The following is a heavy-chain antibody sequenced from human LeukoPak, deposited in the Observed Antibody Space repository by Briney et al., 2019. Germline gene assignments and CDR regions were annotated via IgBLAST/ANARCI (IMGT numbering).Heavy chain of an antibody. CDR1: GGSIRGCY. CDR3: ARGTADIVVMPRSRTFFDN. V-gene: IGHV4-59*01. J-gene: IGHJ4*02. CDR2: IHYSGGT. Sequence: SETLSLTCTVSGGSIRGCYWSWIRQPPGKGLEWIGYIHYSGGTNYNPSLKSRVSISVDTSNNQFSQFSLKLSSVTAADTAVYQCARGTADIVVMPRSRTFFDNWGQGSLVTVSS. D-gene: IGHD2-8*01.